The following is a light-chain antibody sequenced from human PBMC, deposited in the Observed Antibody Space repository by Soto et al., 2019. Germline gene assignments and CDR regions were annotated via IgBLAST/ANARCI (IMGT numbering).Light chain of an antibody. J-gene: IGKJ2*01. Sequence: DIVMTQSPLSLPVTPGEPASISCRSSQSLLHSNGYNYLDWYLQKPGQSPQLLIYLGSNRASGVPDRFSGSGSGTDFTLKISRVEAEDVGVYYCMQVLRTPYTFGQGTKLEIK. V-gene: IGKV2-28*01. CDR2: LGS. CDR3: MQVLRTPYT. CDR1: QSLLHSNGYNY.